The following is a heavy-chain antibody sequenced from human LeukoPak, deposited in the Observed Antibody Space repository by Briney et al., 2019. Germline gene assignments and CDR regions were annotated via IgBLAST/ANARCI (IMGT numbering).Heavy chain of an antibody. J-gene: IGHJ6*03. D-gene: IGHD2-15*01. Sequence: SETLSLTCTVYGGSFSGYHWTWIRQPPGKGLEWIGEINHSGSTNYNPSLKSRVTISVDTSKNQFSLKLSSVTAADTAVYYCASFYCSGGSCYQYFSYYYMDVWGKRTTVTIS. CDR3: ASFYCSGGSCYQYFSYYYMDV. CDR2: INHSGST. CDR1: GGSFSGYH. V-gene: IGHV4-34*01.